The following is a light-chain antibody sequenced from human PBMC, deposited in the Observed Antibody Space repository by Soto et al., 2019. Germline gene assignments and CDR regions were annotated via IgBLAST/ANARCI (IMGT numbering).Light chain of an antibody. CDR3: ISYTGGGGTNV. CDR1: SSDVGDYNH. J-gene: IGLJ1*01. Sequence: QSALTQPASVSGSPGQSITISCTGTSSDVGDYNHVAWYQQHPGKAPKFMIYEVSNRPSGVANRFSGSKSGNTASLTISGLQAEDEAEDYCISYTGGGGTNVFGTGTKVTVL. V-gene: IGLV2-14*01. CDR2: EVS.